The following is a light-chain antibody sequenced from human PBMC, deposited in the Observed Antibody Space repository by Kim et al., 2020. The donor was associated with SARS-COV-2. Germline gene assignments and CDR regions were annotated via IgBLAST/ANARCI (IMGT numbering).Light chain of an antibody. CDR3: QSYDSSLSGYV. J-gene: IGLJ1*01. CDR1: SSNIGAGYD. Sequence: QSVLTQTPSVSGAPGHRVTISCTGSSSNIGAGYDVHWYQQLPGTAPKLLIYGNSNRPSGVPDRFSGSKSGTSASLAITGLQAEDEADYYCQSYDSSLSGYVFGTRTKVTVL. V-gene: IGLV1-40*01. CDR2: GNS.